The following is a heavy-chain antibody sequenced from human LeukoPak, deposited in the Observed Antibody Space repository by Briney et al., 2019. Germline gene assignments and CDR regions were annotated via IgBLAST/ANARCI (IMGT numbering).Heavy chain of an antibody. Sequence: ASVKVSCKASGYTFTCYYMHWVRQAPGQGLEWMGWINPNSGGTDYAQKFQGRVTMTRDTSISTAYMELSRLRSDDTAVYYCAREKSVVPAAIYYFDYWGQGTLVTVSS. V-gene: IGHV1-2*02. CDR1: GYTFTCYY. CDR3: AREKSVVPAAIYYFDY. CDR2: INPNSGGT. J-gene: IGHJ4*02. D-gene: IGHD2-2*02.